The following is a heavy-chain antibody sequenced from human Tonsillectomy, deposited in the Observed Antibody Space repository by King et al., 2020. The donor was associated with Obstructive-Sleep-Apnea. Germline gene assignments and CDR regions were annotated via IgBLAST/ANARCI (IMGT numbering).Heavy chain of an antibody. J-gene: IGHJ6*02. V-gene: IGHV1-2*02. CDR3: ARNYYGSGSYLTPYYYGMDV. CDR2: INPNSGGT. CDR1: GYTFTGYY. D-gene: IGHD3-10*01. Sequence: QLVQSGAEVKKPGASVKVSCKASGYTFTGYYMHWVRQAPGQGLEWMGWINPNSGGTKYAQKFQGRVNMTRDMSISTAYMELSRLRSDDTAVYYCARNYYGSGSYLTPYYYGMDVWGQGTTVTVSS.